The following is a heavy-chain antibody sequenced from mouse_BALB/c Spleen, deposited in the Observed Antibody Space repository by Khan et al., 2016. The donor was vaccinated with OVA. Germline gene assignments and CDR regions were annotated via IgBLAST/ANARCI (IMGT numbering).Heavy chain of an antibody. D-gene: IGHD1-2*01. V-gene: IGHV3-2*02. Sequence: EVKLLESGPGLVKPSQSLSLTCTVTGYSITSGYGWNWIRQFPGNKLEWMGYISYSGCTNYNPSLKSRISITRDTSKNQFFLQLNSVTTEDTATYYCARTARINYWGQGTTLTVSS. CDR1: GYSITSGYG. CDR3: ARTARINY. J-gene: IGHJ2*01. CDR2: ISYSGCT.